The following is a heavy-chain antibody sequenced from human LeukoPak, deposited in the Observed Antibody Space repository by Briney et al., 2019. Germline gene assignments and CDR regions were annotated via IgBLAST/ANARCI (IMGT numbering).Heavy chain of an antibody. V-gene: IGHV1-18*01. Sequence: ASVKVSCKASGYTFTSYGISWVRQAPGQGLEWMGWISAYNGNTNYAQKLQGRVTMTTDTSTSTAYMELRSLRSDDTAVYYCARVCRWEVGSYYYYYYMDVWGKGTTVTISS. CDR2: ISAYNGNT. CDR3: ARVCRWEVGSYYYYYYMDV. J-gene: IGHJ6*03. CDR1: GYTFTSYG. D-gene: IGHD1-26*01.